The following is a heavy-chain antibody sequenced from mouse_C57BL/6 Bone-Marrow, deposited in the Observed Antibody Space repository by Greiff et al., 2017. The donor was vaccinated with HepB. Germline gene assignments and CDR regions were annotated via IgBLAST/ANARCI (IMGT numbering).Heavy chain of an antibody. CDR3: AQMYYYGSRGAMDY. V-gene: IGHV1-64*01. CDR1: GYTFTSYW. Sequence: VQLQQPGAELVKPGASVKLSFKASGYTFTSYWMHWVKQRPGQGLEWIGMIHPNSGSTNYNEKFKGKATLTVDKSSSTAYMQLSSLTSEDSAVYYCAQMYYYGSRGAMDYWGQGTSVTVSS. CDR2: IHPNSGST. J-gene: IGHJ4*01. D-gene: IGHD1-1*01.